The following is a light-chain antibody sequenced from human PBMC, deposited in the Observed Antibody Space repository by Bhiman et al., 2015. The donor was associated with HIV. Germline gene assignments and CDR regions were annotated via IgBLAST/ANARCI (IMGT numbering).Light chain of an antibody. CDR2: ENN. V-gene: IGLV1-51*02. CDR3: ATWDSSLSAGV. CDR1: SSDIGNN. Sequence: QSVLTQSPSVSAAPGQKVTISCSGSSSDIGNNLSWYQQLPGTAPKLLIYENNKRPSGIPERFSGSKSGTSATLGITGLQTGDEAAYYCATWDSSLSAGVFGGGTRLTVL. J-gene: IGLJ3*02.